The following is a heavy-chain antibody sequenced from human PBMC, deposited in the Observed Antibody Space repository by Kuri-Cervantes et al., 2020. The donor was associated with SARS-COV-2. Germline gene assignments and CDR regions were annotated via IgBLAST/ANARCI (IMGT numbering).Heavy chain of an antibody. CDR3: ARQERVYCTNAPCRNFFDP. CDR1: GFTFSGYA. V-gene: IGHV3-23*01. D-gene: IGHD2-8*01. J-gene: IGHJ5*02. Sequence: GGSLRLSCAASGFTFSGYAMSWVRQAPGKGLERVSAISAGGDTVLYADSVRGRFTISRDNSKNTLYLQTNSPRAEDTAIYYCARQERVYCTNAPCRNFFDPWGQGTLVTVSS. CDR2: ISAGGDTV.